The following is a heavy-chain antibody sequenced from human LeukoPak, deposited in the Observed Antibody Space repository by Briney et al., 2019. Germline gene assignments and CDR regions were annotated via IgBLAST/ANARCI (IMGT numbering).Heavy chain of an antibody. J-gene: IGHJ4*02. Sequence: GESLKISCKGSGYSFTSYWIGWVRQMPGKGLEWMGIIYPGDSDTRYSPSFQGQVTISADKSISTAYLQWSSLKASDTAMYYCATYYYDSSGYYPYYFDYWGQRTLVTVSS. CDR2: IYPGDSDT. D-gene: IGHD3-22*01. V-gene: IGHV5-51*01. CDR3: ATYYYDSSGYYPYYFDY. CDR1: GYSFTSYW.